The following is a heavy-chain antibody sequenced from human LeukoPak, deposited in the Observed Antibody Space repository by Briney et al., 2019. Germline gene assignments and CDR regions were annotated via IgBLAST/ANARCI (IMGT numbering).Heavy chain of an antibody. D-gene: IGHD1-1*01. J-gene: IGHJ4*02. Sequence: SETLSLTCAVYGGSFSGYYWSWIRQPPGKGLEWIGEINHSGSTNYNPSLKSRVTISVDTSKNQFSLKLSSVTAADTAVYYCATIPRGGTVARFYFDCWGQGTLVTVSS. CDR3: ATIPRGGTVARFYFDC. CDR1: GGSFSGYY. CDR2: INHSGST. V-gene: IGHV4-34*01.